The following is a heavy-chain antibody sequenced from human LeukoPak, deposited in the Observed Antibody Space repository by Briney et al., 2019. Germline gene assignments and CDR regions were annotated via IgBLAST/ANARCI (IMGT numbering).Heavy chain of an antibody. D-gene: IGHD3-3*01. Sequence: PGGSLRLSCAASGFTFSSSWMHWVRQAAGKGLEWVSHVSTDGSTTAFADSVKGRFTISRDNAKNTVYLQMNSLRAEDTAVYYCARNYDFWSGDEIFDYWGQGTLVTVSS. CDR1: GFTFSSSW. V-gene: IGHV3-74*01. CDR3: ARNYDFWSGDEIFDY. J-gene: IGHJ4*02. CDR2: VSTDGSTT.